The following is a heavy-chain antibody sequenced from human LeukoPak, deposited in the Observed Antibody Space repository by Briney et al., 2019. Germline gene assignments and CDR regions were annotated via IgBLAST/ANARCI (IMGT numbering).Heavy chain of an antibody. V-gene: IGHV4-34*01. CDR2: IYYSGST. Sequence: KPSETLSLTCAVYGGSFSGYYWSWIRQPPGKGLEWIGSIYYSGSTYYNPSLKSRVTISVDTSKNQFSLKLSSVTAADTAVYYCAWDGGSSSWGGFFDYWGQGTLVTVSS. CDR1: GGSFSGYY. J-gene: IGHJ4*02. D-gene: IGHD6-13*01. CDR3: AWDGGSSSWGGFFDY.